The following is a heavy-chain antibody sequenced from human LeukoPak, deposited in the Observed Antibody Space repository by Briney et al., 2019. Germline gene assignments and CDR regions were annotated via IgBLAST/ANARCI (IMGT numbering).Heavy chain of an antibody. Sequence: GGSLRLSCATSGFSFSSYAMSWVRQAPGKGLEWVSAMSSSDDGRYYAASVRGRFTISRDSSKNTLYLQMNNLRTEDAAIYYCAKAPVTSCRGAFCYPLDSWGQGTLVTVSS. CDR1: GFSFSSYA. D-gene: IGHD2-15*01. CDR3: AKAPVTSCRGAFCYPLDS. J-gene: IGHJ4*02. V-gene: IGHV3-23*01. CDR2: MSSSDDGR.